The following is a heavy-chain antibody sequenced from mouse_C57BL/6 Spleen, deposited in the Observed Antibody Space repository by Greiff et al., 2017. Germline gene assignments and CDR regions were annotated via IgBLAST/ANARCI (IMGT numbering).Heavy chain of an antibody. D-gene: IGHD1-1*01. V-gene: IGHV1-82*01. CDR2: IFPGDGDT. Sequence: QVPLQQSGPELGKPGAPVKIFCKASGDAFSSAWVNWGKQRPGKGFEWIGRIFPGDGDTNYNGKFKGKATLTADKSSRTAYMQLSSLTSEDSAVYFCARGGIYYYGSSLDYWGQGTTLTVSS. J-gene: IGHJ2*01. CDR3: ARGGIYYYGSSLDY. CDR1: GDAFSSAW.